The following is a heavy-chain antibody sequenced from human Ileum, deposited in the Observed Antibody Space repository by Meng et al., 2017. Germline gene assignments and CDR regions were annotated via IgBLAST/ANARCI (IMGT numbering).Heavy chain of an antibody. J-gene: IGHJ4*02. CDR2: IYGNDDK. CDR3: AHREFSTYDN. D-gene: IGHD4-11*01. CDR1: GFSLSTSGVA. Sequence: SGPTLVKPTETLTLTCTFSGFSLSTSGVALGWIRQPPGKALEWLTLIYGNDDKRYSPSLKSRLAVTKDTSKNQVVLTMTNMDPVDTATYYCAHREFSTYDNWGPGTLVTVSS. V-gene: IGHV2-5*01.